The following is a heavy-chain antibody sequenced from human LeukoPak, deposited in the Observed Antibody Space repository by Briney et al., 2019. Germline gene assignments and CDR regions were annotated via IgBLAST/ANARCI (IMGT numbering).Heavy chain of an antibody. CDR1: GFTFSSYE. CDR3: ASGGVRGVIFKNWFDP. D-gene: IGHD3-10*01. Sequence: GGSLRLSCAAYGFTFSSYEMNWVRQAPGKGLKWVSYISSSGSTIYYADSVKGRFTISRDNAKNSLYLQMNSLRAEDTAVYYCASGGVRGVIFKNWFDPWGQGTLVTVSS. V-gene: IGHV3-48*03. CDR2: ISSSGSTI. J-gene: IGHJ5*02.